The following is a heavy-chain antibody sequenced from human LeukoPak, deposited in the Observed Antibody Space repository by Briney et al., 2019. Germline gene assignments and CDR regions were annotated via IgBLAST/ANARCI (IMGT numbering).Heavy chain of an antibody. J-gene: IGHJ6*02. CDR3: ARGLSYDFWSGYYTNYYYGMDV. CDR1: GGSISSYY. Sequence: SETLSLTCTVSGGSISSYYWSWIRQPPGKGLEWIGYIYYSGSTNYNPSLKSRVTISVDTSKNQFSLKLSSVTAADTAVYYCARGLSYDFWSGYYTNYYYGMDVWGQGTTVTVSS. V-gene: IGHV4-59*08. CDR2: IYYSGST. D-gene: IGHD3-3*01.